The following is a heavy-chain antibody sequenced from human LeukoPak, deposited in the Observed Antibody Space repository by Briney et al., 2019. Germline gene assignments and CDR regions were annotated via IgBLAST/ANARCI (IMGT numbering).Heavy chain of an antibody. Sequence: PSETLSLTCDVSGGSFNDYYWSWIRQAPGKGLEWIGEIRHSGSTNYNPSLKGRVTVSVDTSKNQFSLKLSSVTAADTAVYYCARGESGIITIFGVVPGAGMDVWGQGTTVTVSS. CDR2: IRHSGST. D-gene: IGHD3-3*01. CDR3: ARGESGIITIFGVVPGAGMDV. V-gene: IGHV4-34*01. J-gene: IGHJ6*02. CDR1: GGSFNDYY.